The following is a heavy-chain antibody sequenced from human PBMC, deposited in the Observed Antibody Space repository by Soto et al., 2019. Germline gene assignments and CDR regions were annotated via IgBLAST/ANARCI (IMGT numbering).Heavy chain of an antibody. CDR3: ARGNLGYCTKGVRPCYYYYYGMDV. Sequence: EVQLVESGGGLVQPGGSLRLSCAASGFTFSSYSMNWVRQAPGKGLEWVSYISSSSSTIYYAGSVKGRFTISRDNARNPLYLQINSLRDEDTAVYYCARGNLGYCTKGVRPCYYYYYGMDVWGQGTTVTVSS. CDR1: GFTFSSYS. CDR2: ISSSSSTI. D-gene: IGHD2-8*01. V-gene: IGHV3-48*02. J-gene: IGHJ6*02.